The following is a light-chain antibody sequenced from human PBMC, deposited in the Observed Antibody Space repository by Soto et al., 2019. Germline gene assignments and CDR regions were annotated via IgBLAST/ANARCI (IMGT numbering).Light chain of an antibody. J-gene: IGKJ1*01. V-gene: IGKV1-5*03. CDR2: KAS. CDR1: QTISSW. Sequence: DIQMPQSPSTLSVSIGDRVTITCRASQTISSWLAWYQQKPGKAPKLLIYKASTLKSGVPSRFSGSGSGTEFTLTISSLQPDDFATYFCQQYDSYPWTFGQGTKVDIK. CDR3: QQYDSYPWT.